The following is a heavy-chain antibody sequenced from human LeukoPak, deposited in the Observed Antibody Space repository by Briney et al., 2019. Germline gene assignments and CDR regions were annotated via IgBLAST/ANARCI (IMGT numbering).Heavy chain of an antibody. CDR3: ARAGYCSGGSCYSGWFDP. Sequence: ASVKVSCKASGYTFTSYYMRWVRQAPGQGLEWMGIINPSGGITSYAQKFQGRVTMTRDTSTSTVYMELSSLRSEDTAVYYCARAGYCSGGSCYSGWFDPWGQGTLVTVSS. J-gene: IGHJ5*02. CDR2: INPSGGIT. V-gene: IGHV1-46*01. D-gene: IGHD2-15*01. CDR1: GYTFTSYY.